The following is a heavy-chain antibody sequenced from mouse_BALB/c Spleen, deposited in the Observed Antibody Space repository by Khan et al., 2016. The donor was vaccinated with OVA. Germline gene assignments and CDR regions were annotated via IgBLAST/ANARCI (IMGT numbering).Heavy chain of an antibody. CDR1: GLTFSIYA. Sequence: EVELVESGGGLVKPGGSLELSCAASGLTFSIYAMSSVRQTPEKRLEWVASISTGGSTYYVHSVKGRFTISRDNARNMLYLRMSSLRSEDTAMYYCSRGDYHGRGYFDVWGAGTLVTVSS. CDR3: SRGDYHGRGYFDV. CDR2: ISTGGST. V-gene: IGHV5-6-5*01. D-gene: IGHD1-2*01. J-gene: IGHJ1*01.